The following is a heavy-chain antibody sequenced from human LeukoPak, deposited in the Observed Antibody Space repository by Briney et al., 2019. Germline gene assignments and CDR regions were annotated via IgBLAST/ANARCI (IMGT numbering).Heavy chain of an antibody. J-gene: IGHJ6*03. CDR3: ARDQLGGDPGNYYYYYMDV. D-gene: IGHD4-17*01. CDR1: GFSFADYA. CDR2: LRSKIYDGAA. V-gene: IGHV3-49*03. Sequence: PGRSLRLSCTTSGFSFADYAISWFRQAPGKGLEWVSFLRSKIYDGAAEYAASVKGRFTISREDSKGIAYLHMNSLKTEDTAVYYCARDQLGGDPGNYYYYYMDVWGKGTTVTVSS.